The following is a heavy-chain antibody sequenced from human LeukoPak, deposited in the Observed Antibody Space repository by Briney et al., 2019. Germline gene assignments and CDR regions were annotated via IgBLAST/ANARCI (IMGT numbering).Heavy chain of an antibody. V-gene: IGHV3-23*01. CDR2: ISGSGGST. CDR1: EFTFSSYA. CDR3: AKVGLGFGPYWYFDL. Sequence: GGSLRLSCAASEFTFSSYAMSWVRQAPGKGLEWVSAISGSGGSTYYADSVKGRFTISRDNSKNTLYLQMNSLRAEDTAVYYCAKVGLGFGPYWYFDLWGRGTLVTVSS. D-gene: IGHD3-10*01. J-gene: IGHJ2*01.